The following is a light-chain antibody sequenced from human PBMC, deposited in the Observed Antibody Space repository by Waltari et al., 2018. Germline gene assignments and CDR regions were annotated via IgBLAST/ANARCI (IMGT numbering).Light chain of an antibody. CDR1: QTSSID. V-gene: IGKV1-39*01. Sequence: DMQMTQSPSSLSASVGDRDTINCRASQTSSIDLNWYQQKRGRAPNLLSYAPSTLQSPVPSTFPGTPSGTDFTLPISSLQPQDFATYYCQPSYSAPPAFGPLTML. CDR2: APS. J-gene: IGKJ2*01. CDR3: QPSYSAPPA.